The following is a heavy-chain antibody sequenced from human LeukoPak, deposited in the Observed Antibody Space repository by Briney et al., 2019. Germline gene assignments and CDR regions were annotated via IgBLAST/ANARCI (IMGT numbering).Heavy chain of an antibody. CDR2: IYSSGTT. J-gene: IGHJ4*02. CDR1: GGSISSYY. V-gene: IGHV4-59*01. CDR3: ARGGRISAGGIYYFDY. Sequence: SETLSLTCTVSGGSISSYYWNWIRQPPDKGLDWIACIYSSGTTNNPSLKSRVTISGDKSKNQFSLKLSSVTAADTAVYYCARGGRISAGGIYYFDYWGQGTLVTVSS. D-gene: IGHD1-14*01.